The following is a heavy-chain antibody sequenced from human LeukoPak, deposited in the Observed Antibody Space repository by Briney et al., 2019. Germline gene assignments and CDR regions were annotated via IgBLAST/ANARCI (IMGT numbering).Heavy chain of an antibody. V-gene: IGHV1-2*02. D-gene: IGHD3-22*01. J-gene: IGHJ3*02. CDR1: GYTFTGYY. CDR3: ARDHRVYYDSSGRPHDAFDI. Sequence: GASVKVSCKASGYTFTGYYMHWVRQAPGQGLEWMGWINPNSGGTNYAQKFQGRVTMTRDTSISTAYMELSRLRSDDTAVYYCARDHRVYYDSSGRPHDAFDIWGQGTMVTVSS. CDR2: INPNSGGT.